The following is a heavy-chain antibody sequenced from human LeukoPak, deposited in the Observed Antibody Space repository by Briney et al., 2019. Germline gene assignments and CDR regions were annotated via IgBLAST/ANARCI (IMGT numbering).Heavy chain of an antibody. V-gene: IGHV4-31*03. CDR3: ARVRCSGGSCYSLLKRNSAFRWFDP. J-gene: IGHJ5*02. CDR1: GGSISSGGYY. Sequence: RTSETLSLTCTVSGGSISSGGYYWSWIRQHPGKGLEWIGYIYYSGSTYYNPSLKSRVTISVDTSKNQFSLKLSSVTAADTAVYYCARVRCSGGSCYSLLKRNSAFRWFDPWGQGTLVTVSS. D-gene: IGHD2-15*01. CDR2: IYYSGST.